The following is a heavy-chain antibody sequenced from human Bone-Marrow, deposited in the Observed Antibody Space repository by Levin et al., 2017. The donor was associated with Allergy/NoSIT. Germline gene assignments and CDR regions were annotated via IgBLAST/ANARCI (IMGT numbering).Heavy chain of an antibody. CDR2: IRGGST. CDR1: GFTFSRYG. Sequence: GESLKISCVESGFTFSRYGMSWVRQAPGKGLEWVSTIRGGSTYYADSVKGRFTISRDNSRNTLSLQMNSLRPEDTAVYYCAKYCSGGGCYTGYYWGQGTLVTVSS. J-gene: IGHJ4*02. V-gene: IGHV3-23*01. D-gene: IGHD2-15*01. CDR3: AKYCSGGGCYTGYY.